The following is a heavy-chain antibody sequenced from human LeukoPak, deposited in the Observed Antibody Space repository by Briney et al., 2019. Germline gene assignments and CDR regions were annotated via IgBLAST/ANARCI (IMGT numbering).Heavy chain of an antibody. D-gene: IGHD3-22*01. CDR1: DGSISGYY. V-gene: IGHV4-4*07. Sequence: SETLSLTCTVSDGSISGYYWSWIRQPAGKGLEWIGRLYTSESIYTSESTDYNASLKSRVTMSADTSKNQFPLKLSSVTAADTAVYYCARVYYDSSGYSGSWYYFDYWGQGTLVTVSS. CDR2: LYTSESIYTSEST. J-gene: IGHJ4*02. CDR3: ARVYYDSSGYSGSWYYFDY.